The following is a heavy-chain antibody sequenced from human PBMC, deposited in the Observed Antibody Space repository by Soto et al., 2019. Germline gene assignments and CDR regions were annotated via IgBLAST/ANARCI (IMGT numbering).Heavy chain of an antibody. CDR3: ARVAYGAYHFDS. CDR2: INSDGSTR. V-gene: IGHV3-74*01. CDR1: GFSFSSYW. Sequence: EVQLVESGGGLVQPGGSLRLSCAASGFSFSSYWMHWVRQAPGEGLVWVSRINSDGSTRSYADSVKGRFTISRDNAENTLFLQMNSLRAEDTAVYYCARVAYGAYHFDSWDQGTLVT. J-gene: IGHJ4*02. D-gene: IGHD2-21*01.